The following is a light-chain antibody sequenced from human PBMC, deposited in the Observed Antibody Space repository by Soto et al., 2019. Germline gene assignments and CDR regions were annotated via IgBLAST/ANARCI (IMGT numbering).Light chain of an antibody. J-gene: IGLJ2*01. CDR2: DNN. V-gene: IGLV1-51*01. Sequence: QSVLTQPPSVSVAPGQKVTISCSGSSSNIGNNYVSWYQQLPGTAPKLLIYDNNKRPSGITDRFSGSKSGTSATLGITGLQTGAEADYYCGTWDSSLSALFGGGTKLTVL. CDR3: GTWDSSLSAL. CDR1: SSNIGNNY.